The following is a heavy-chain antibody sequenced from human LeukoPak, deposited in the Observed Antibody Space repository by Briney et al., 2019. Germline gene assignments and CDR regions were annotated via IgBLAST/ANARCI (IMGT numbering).Heavy chain of an antibody. J-gene: IGHJ4*02. V-gene: IGHV3-74*01. CDR1: GFTFSNHW. Sequence: GGSLRLSCAASGFTFSNHWMHWVRQAPGKGLVWVSRTKSDGSSTTYADSVKGRFTISRDNAKNTLYLQMSSLRPEDTAVYYCAREWSQFGELPDYWGQGTLVTVSS. CDR2: TKSDGSST. CDR3: AREWSQFGELPDY. D-gene: IGHD3-10*01.